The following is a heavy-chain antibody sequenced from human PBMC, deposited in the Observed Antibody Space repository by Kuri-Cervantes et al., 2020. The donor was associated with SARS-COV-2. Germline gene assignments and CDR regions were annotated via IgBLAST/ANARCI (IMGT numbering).Heavy chain of an antibody. V-gene: IGHV1-69*13. CDR3: ARDSAHGIQLWSYYFDY. Sequence: SVKVSCKASGGTFSSYAISWVRQAPGQGLEWMGGIIPIFGTANYAQKFQGRVTITADESTSTAYMELSSLIPEDTAVYYCARDSAHGIQLWSYYFDYWGQGTLVTVSS. D-gene: IGHD5-18*01. J-gene: IGHJ4*02. CDR1: GGTFSSYA. CDR2: IIPIFGTA.